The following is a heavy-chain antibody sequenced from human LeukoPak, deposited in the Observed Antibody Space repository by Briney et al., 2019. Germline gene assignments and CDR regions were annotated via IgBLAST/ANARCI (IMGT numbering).Heavy chain of an antibody. V-gene: IGHV4-28*01. Sequence: SDTLSLTCAVSGYSISSSSWWGWIRQPPGKGLEWIGYIYYSGGTYYNPSLKSRVTMSVDTSKNQFSLKLSSVTAADTAVYYCARLATESSSGWLVFDYWGQGTLVTVSS. CDR2: IYYSGGT. CDR3: ARLATESSSGWLVFDY. CDR1: GYSISSSSW. D-gene: IGHD6-19*01. J-gene: IGHJ4*02.